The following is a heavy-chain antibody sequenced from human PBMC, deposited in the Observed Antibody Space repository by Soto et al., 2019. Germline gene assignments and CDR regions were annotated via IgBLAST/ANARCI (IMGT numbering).Heavy chain of an antibody. CDR1: GYSFATSG. CDR2: ISAYNGNT. D-gene: IGHD3-22*01. CDR3: ARAGQYYDASGYAN. Sequence: QVKLVQSGTEVKKPGASIKVSCKASGYSFATSGMSWVRQAPGQGLEWMGWISAYNGNTNYDQNLQDRVTMTTDTSTNTAYLEVRNLRSDDTAVYYCARAGQYYDASGYANWGQGTPVTVSS. V-gene: IGHV1-18*01. J-gene: IGHJ4*02.